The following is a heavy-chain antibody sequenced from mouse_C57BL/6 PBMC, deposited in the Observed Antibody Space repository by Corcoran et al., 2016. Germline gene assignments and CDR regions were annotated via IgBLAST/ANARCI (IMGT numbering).Heavy chain of an antibody. D-gene: IGHD2-3*01. V-gene: IGHV1-26*01. Sequence: EVQLQQSGPELVKPGASVKISCKASGYTFTDYYMNWVKQSHGKSLEWIGDINPNNGGTSYNQKFKGKATLTVDKSSSTAYMELSSLTSEDSAVYYCARGGYLRLGFAYWGQGTLVTVSA. CDR3: ARGGYLRLGFAY. CDR2: INPNNGGT. J-gene: IGHJ3*01. CDR1: GYTFTDYY.